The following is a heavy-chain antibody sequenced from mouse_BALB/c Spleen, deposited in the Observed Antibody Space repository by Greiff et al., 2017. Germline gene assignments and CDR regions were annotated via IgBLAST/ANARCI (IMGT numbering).Heavy chain of an antibody. CDR2: ISNGGGST. V-gene: IGHV5-12-2*01. CDR3: ARNWYSDV. CDR1: GFTFSSYT. Sequence: EVMLVESGGGLVQPGGSLKLSCAASGFTFSSYTMSWVRQTPEKRLEWVAYISNGGGSTYYPDTVKGRFTISRDNAKNTLYLQMSSLKSEDTAMYYCARNWYSDVWGAGTTVTVSS. J-gene: IGHJ1*01.